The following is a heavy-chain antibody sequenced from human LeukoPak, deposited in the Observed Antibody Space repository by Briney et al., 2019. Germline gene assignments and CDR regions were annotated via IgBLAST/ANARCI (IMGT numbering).Heavy chain of an antibody. D-gene: IGHD3-22*01. CDR2: IIPILGIA. J-gene: IGHJ4*02. CDR1: GRTLRSYT. V-gene: IGHV1-69*02. Sequence: PVKDFCETSGRTLRSYTIRWMRQAPGQVLEWMGRIIPILGIANYAQKFQGRVTITADKSTSTAYMELSSLRSEDTAVYYCASGRYYYDSSGYSDYWGQGTLVTVSS. CDR3: ASGRYYYDSSGYSDY.